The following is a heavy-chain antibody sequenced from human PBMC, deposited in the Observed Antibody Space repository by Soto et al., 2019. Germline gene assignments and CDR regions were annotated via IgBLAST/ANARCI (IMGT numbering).Heavy chain of an antibody. CDR3: ARVIFGVDYFDY. Sequence: QVPLVQSGAEVKKPGASVKVSCKASGYTFTSYGISWVRQAPGQGLEWMGWISAYNGNTNYAQKLQDRVTMTTDTSSSSAYEELSSMRSDATAVYYCARVIFGVDYFDYWGQGTLVTVSS. J-gene: IGHJ4*02. V-gene: IGHV1-18*01. CDR1: GYTFTSYG. CDR2: ISAYNGNT. D-gene: IGHD3-3*01.